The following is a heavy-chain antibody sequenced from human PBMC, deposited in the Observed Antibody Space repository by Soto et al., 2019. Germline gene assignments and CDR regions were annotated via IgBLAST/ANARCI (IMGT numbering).Heavy chain of an antibody. D-gene: IGHD3-10*01. Sequence: EVQLLESGGGLVQPGGSLRLSCAASGFTFSDCAVNWVRQAPGKGLEWVSAISGGAGDTYYADSVKGRFTISRDNSKNTLYLQMKSLRAEDTAIYYCAKSSRITLVRGVTDYWGQGTLVTVSS. J-gene: IGHJ4*02. CDR1: GFTFSDCA. V-gene: IGHV3-23*01. CDR3: AKSSRITLVRGVTDY. CDR2: ISGGAGDT.